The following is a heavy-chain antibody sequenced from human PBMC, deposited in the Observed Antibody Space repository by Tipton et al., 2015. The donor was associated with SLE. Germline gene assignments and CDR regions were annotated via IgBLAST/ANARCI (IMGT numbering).Heavy chain of an antibody. V-gene: IGHV5-51*03. CDR3: ARRLVHTVFDY. J-gene: IGHJ4*02. CDR2: IYPRDSDT. D-gene: IGHD3-16*01. CDR1: GYTFSSYW. Sequence: QLVQSGAEVRKPGESLKISCKGSGYTFSSYWIGWVRQLPGKGLEWMAIIYPRDSDTRYSPSFQGQVTISADKSISTAYLQWSSLKASDTAVYFCARRLVHTVFDYWGQGTLVTVSS.